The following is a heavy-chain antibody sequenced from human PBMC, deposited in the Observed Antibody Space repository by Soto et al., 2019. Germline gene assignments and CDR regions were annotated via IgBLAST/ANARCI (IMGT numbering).Heavy chain of an antibody. Sequence: SETLSLTCAVYGGSFSGYYWSWIRQPPGKGLEWIGEINHSGSTNYNPSLKSRVTISVDTSKNQFSLKLSSVTAADTAVYYCATAGVWGVSGRSYYYYGMDVWGQGTTDTVSS. CDR1: GGSFSGYY. CDR3: ATAGVWGVSGRSYYYYGMDV. J-gene: IGHJ6*02. CDR2: INHSGST. V-gene: IGHV4-34*01. D-gene: IGHD3-10*01.